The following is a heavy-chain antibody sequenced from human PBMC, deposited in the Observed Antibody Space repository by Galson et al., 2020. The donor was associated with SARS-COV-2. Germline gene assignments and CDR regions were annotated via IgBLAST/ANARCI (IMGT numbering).Heavy chain of an antibody. V-gene: IGHV3-23*01. CDR1: GFSFSSHA. Sequence: GESLKISCEASGFSFSSHAMNWVRQAPGKGLEWVSGVSDTGGTTYYADSVKGRFTISRDNSNNRLFLQMSSLRVDDTAVYYCAKAVARLGSWVVNYGMDVWGQGTTVTVSS. CDR3: AKAVARLGSWVVNYGMDV. J-gene: IGHJ6*02. CDR2: VSDTGGTT. D-gene: IGHD3-22*01.